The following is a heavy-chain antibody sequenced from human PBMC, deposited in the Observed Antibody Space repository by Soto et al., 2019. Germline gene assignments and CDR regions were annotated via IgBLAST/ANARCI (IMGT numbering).Heavy chain of an antibody. CDR1: RGTFSSYT. CDR2: IIPILGIA. CDR3: ARAMTALEGDY. V-gene: IGHV1-69*02. J-gene: IGHJ4*02. D-gene: IGHD2-2*01. Sequence: QVQLVQSGAEVKKPGSSVKVSCKASRGTFSSYTISWVRQAPGQGLEWMGRIIPILGIANYAQKFQGRVTITADKSTSTAYMELSSLRSEDTAVYYCARAMTALEGDYWGQGTLVTVSS.